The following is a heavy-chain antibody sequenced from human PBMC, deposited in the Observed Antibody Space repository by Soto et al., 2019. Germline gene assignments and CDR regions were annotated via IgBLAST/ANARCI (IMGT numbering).Heavy chain of an antibody. Sequence: GGSLRLSCAASGFTFSSYGMHWVRQAPGKGLEWVAVIWYDGSNKYYADSVKGRFTISRDNSKNTLYLQMNSLRAEDTAVYYCARDLTAVAVYYGMDVWGQGTTVTVSS. CDR3: ARDLTAVAVYYGMDV. D-gene: IGHD6-19*01. CDR2: IWYDGSNK. J-gene: IGHJ6*02. V-gene: IGHV3-33*01. CDR1: GFTFSSYG.